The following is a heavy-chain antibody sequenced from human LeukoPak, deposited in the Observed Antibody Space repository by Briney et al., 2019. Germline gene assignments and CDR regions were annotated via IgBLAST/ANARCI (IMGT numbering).Heavy chain of an antibody. J-gene: IGHJ4*02. Sequence: SETLSLTCTVSGGSISSYYWSWIRQPPGKGLEWIGYIYYSGSTNYNPSLKSRVTISVDTSKNQFSLKLSSVTAADTAVYYCARESQLLSNDYWGQGTLVTVSS. CDR2: IYYSGST. CDR3: ARESQLLSNDY. CDR1: GGSISSYY. D-gene: IGHD2-2*01. V-gene: IGHV4-59*01.